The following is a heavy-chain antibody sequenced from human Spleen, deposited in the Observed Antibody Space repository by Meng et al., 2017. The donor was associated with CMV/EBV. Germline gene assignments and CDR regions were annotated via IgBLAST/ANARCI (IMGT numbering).Heavy chain of an antibody. V-gene: IGHV1-69*02. CDR3: ARHSHGVVPAASFFDD. D-gene: IGHD2-2*01. Sequence: SVKVSCKASGGTFSSYTISWVRQAPGQGLEWMGRIIPILGIANYAQKFQGRVTITAYKSTSTAYMELSSLRSEDTAVYYCARHSHGVVPAASFFDDWGQGILVTVSS. CDR1: GGTFSSYT. J-gene: IGHJ4*02. CDR2: IIPILGIA.